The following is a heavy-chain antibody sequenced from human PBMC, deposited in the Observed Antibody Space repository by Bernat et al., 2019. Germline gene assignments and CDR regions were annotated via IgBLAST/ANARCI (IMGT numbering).Heavy chain of an antibody. V-gene: IGHV3-11*05. Sequence: QVQLVESGGGLVKPGGSLRLSCAASGFTFSDYYMNWIRQAPGKGLEWISSISSSSTYTNYADSVKGRLTNARHNAKNSLYLQMNSLRAEDTAVYYCARPSRYGDYRPFDSWGQGTLVTVSS. J-gene: IGHJ4*02. CDR3: ARPSRYGDYRPFDS. CDR1: GFTFSDYY. CDR2: ISSSSTYT. D-gene: IGHD4-17*01.